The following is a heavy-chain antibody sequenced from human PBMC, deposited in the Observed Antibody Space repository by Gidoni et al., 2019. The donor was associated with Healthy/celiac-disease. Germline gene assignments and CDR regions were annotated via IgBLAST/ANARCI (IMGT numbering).Heavy chain of an antibody. J-gene: IGHJ4*02. CDR1: GFTFSSYA. CDR2: ISGSGGST. Sequence: EVQLLESGGGLVQPGGSLRLSCSASGFTFSSYAMSWVRQAPGKGLEGVSAISGSGGSTYYADSVKGRFTISRDNSKNTLYLKMNSLRAEDTAVYYCAKETKPLPDAATDYWGQGTLVTVSS. V-gene: IGHV3-23*01. D-gene: IGHD2-2*01. CDR3: AKETKPLPDAATDY.